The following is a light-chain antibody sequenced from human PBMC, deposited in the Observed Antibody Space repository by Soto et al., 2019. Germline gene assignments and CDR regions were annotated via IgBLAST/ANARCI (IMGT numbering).Light chain of an antibody. J-gene: IGKJ1*01. CDR3: QQRSNWPWT. V-gene: IGKV3-11*01. Sequence: EIVLTESPETLSLSPGERATLSCRASQSISSYLAWYKQKPGQAPRILMYDASYRATGIPARCSGSGSGTEVTLTISSLAPEAFEVYYCQQRSNWPWTFGQGTNVYIK. CDR2: DAS. CDR1: QSISSY.